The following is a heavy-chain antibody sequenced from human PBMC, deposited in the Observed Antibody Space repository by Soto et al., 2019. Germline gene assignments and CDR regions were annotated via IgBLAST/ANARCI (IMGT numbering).Heavy chain of an antibody. CDR1: GASISSTNW. D-gene: IGHD3-10*01. J-gene: IGHJ6*02. CDR3: ASDVGFSVFSYGLDA. Sequence: QVQLQESGPGLVKPSGTLSLTCDVSGASISSTNWWSWVRQPPGKGLVWIGEVYHTGYTNYNPSLSGRVTFSVDTSKNQFSLKLTSVTAADTAVYYYASDVGFSVFSYGLDAWGQGATVTVSS. V-gene: IGHV4-4*02. CDR2: VYHTGYT.